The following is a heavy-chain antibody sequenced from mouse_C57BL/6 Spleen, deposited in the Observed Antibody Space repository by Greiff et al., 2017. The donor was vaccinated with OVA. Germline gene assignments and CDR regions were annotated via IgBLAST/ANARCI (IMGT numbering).Heavy chain of an antibody. Sequence: VKLQQSGAELARPGASVKLSCKASGYTFTSYGISWVKQRTGQGLEWIGEIYPRSGNTYYNEKFKGKATLTADKSSSTAYMELRSLTSEDSAVYFCARGDYDYDDGAWFAYWGQGTLVTVSA. CDR3: ARGDYDYDDGAWFAY. D-gene: IGHD2-4*01. CDR2: IYPRSGNT. J-gene: IGHJ3*01. CDR1: GYTFTSYG. V-gene: IGHV1-81*01.